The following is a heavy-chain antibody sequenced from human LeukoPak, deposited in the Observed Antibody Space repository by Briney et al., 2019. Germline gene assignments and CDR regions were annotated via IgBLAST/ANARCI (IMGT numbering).Heavy chain of an antibody. D-gene: IGHD5-24*01. CDR2: ITKYDGRV. V-gene: IGHV3-23*01. CDR3: AKDHSADGWPTFEY. CDR1: GITFSSYA. Sequence: GGSLRLSCAASGITFSSYAISWVRQAPGKGLEWLASITKYDGRVYYADSVRGRFSISRDTSQNELYLQMNGLRADDSAMYFCAKDHSADGWPTFEYWGRGTLVTVSS. J-gene: IGHJ4*02.